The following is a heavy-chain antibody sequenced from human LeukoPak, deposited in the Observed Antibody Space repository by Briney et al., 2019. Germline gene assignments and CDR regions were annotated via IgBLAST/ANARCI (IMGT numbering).Heavy chain of an antibody. CDR1: GFTLSTYV. V-gene: IGHV3-30*01. J-gene: IGHJ4*02. CDR3: ARGDYEVY. CDR2: ISYDGGNT. Sequence: GGSLRLSCAASGFTLSTYVMHWVRRAPGKGLEWVAYISYDGGNTYYADSVKGRFTISRDNSKNTLYLLVNSLRVEDTAVYYCARGDYEVYWGQGTLVTASS. D-gene: IGHD4-17*01.